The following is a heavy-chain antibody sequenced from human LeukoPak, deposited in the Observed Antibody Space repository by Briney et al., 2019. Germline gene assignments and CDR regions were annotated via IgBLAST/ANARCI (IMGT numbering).Heavy chain of an antibody. CDR2: IYYSGST. CDR1: GGSISSSSYY. CDR3: ARRLWFGEYY. J-gene: IGHJ4*02. Sequence: SETLSLTCTVSGGSISSSSYYWGWIRQPPGKGLEWIGSIYYSGSTYYNPSLKSRVTISVDTSKNQFSLKLSSVTAADTAVYYCARRLWFGEYYWGQGTLVTVSS. V-gene: IGHV4-39*07. D-gene: IGHD3-10*01.